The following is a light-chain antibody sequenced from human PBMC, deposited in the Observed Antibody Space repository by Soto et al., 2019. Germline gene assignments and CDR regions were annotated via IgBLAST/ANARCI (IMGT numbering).Light chain of an antibody. V-gene: IGKV3D-15*01. CDR1: QSVSSH. J-gene: IGKJ4*01. CDR2: GAS. Sequence: SPAALSQSPRARATLXCRASQSVSSHLAWFQQKPGQAPRLLMFGASTRATGMPARFSGSGSGTEFTLIISSLQSEDFAVYYCQQYSNWPLTFGGGTKVDIK. CDR3: QQYSNWPLT.